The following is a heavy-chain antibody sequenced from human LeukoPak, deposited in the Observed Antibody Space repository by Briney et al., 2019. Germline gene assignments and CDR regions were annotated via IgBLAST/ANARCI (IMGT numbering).Heavy chain of an antibody. Sequence: SVKVSCKASGGTFSSYASSWVRQAPGQGREWMGGIIPIFGTANYAQQFQGRVTITTDASTSTAYMELSSLRYEDTAVYSCASPYCSSTSCYGGFDPWGQGTLVTVSS. CDR3: ASPYCSSTSCYGGFDP. CDR1: GGTFSSYA. CDR2: IIPIFGTA. D-gene: IGHD2-2*01. V-gene: IGHV1-69*05. J-gene: IGHJ5*02.